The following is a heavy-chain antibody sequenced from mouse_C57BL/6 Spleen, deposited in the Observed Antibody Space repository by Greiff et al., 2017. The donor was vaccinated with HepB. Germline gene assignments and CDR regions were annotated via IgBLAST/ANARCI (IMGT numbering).Heavy chain of an antibody. D-gene: IGHD1-1*01. V-gene: IGHV5-17*01. Sequence: EVMLVESGGGLVKPGGSLKLSCAASGFTFSDYGMHWVRQAPEKGLEWVAYISSGSSTIYYADKVKGRFTISRVNTKNTLFLQMTSLRSEDTAMYYCARPDTTVVAHMDYWGQGTSVTVSS. CDR2: ISSGSSTI. CDR3: ARPDTTVVAHMDY. J-gene: IGHJ4*01. CDR1: GFTFSDYG.